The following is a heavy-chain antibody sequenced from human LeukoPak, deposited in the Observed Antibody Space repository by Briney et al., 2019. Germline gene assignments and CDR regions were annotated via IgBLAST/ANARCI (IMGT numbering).Heavy chain of an antibody. V-gene: IGHV1-2*04. Sequence: ASVNVSCKASGYTFTGYYMHWVRQAPGQGLEWMGWINPNSGGTNYAQKFQGWVTMTRDTSISTAYMELSRLRSDDTAVYYCARGRTYYYDSSGYSRYYYGMDVWGQGTTVTVSS. CDR1: GYTFTGYY. J-gene: IGHJ6*02. CDR2: INPNSGGT. D-gene: IGHD3-22*01. CDR3: ARGRTYYYDSSGYSRYYYGMDV.